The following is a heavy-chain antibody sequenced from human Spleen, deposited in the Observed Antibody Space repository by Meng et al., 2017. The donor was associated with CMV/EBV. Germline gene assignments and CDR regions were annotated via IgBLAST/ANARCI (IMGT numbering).Heavy chain of an antibody. D-gene: IGHD2-2*01. J-gene: IGHJ6*02. CDR1: GYTFTSYY. CDR3: ARAGSVVPAAIDQFIYYYYGMDV. Sequence: ASVKVSCKASGYTFTSYYMHWVRQAPGQGLEWMGIINPSGGSTSYAQKFQGRVTMTRDTSTSTVYMELSSLRSEDTAVYYCARAGSVVPAAIDQFIYYYYGMDVWGQGTLVTVSS. V-gene: IGHV1-46*01. CDR2: INPSGGST.